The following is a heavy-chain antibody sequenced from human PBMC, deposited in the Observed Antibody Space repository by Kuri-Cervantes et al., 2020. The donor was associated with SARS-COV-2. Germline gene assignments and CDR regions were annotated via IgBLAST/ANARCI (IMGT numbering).Heavy chain of an antibody. V-gene: IGHV3-7*05. D-gene: IGHD3-9*01. J-gene: IGHJ4*02. CDR2: IKHDGGEE. Sequence: ETLSLTCAVSGFTFSSYWMSWVRQAPGKGLEWVADIKHDGGEEYYVDSVKGRFTISRDNAKNSLYWQMHSLRAEDTAVYYCARDMQFLTGHYYLNFDYWGQGTLVTVSS. CDR3: ARDMQFLTGHYYLNFDY. CDR1: GFTFSSYW.